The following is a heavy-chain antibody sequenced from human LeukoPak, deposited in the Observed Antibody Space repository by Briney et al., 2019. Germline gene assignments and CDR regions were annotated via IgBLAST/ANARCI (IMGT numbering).Heavy chain of an antibody. CDR3: ARHLLGGGLDAFDI. CDR1: GGSISSYY. J-gene: IGHJ3*02. Sequence: PSETLSLTCTVSGGSISSYYWSWIWQPPGKGLEWIGYIYYSGSTNYNPSLKSRVTISVDTSKNQFSLKLSSVTAADTAVYYCARHLLGGGLDAFDIWGQGTMVTVSS. V-gene: IGHV4-59*08. CDR2: IYYSGST. D-gene: IGHD2-15*01.